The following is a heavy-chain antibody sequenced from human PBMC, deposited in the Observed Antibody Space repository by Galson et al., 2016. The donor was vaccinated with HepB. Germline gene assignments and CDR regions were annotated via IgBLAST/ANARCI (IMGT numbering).Heavy chain of an antibody. D-gene: IGHD6-6*01. CDR3: ARDDSVTARLSGMDV. CDR1: EFTFSTYS. V-gene: IGHV3-48*02. J-gene: IGHJ6*02. Sequence: SLRLSCAASEFTFSTYSMNWVRQAPGKGLEWISYISESSSFTYYSHSVKGRFTISRDNAKNSLFLQMNSLRDEDTAVYYCARDDSVTARLSGMDVWGQGTTVTGS. CDR2: ISESSSFT.